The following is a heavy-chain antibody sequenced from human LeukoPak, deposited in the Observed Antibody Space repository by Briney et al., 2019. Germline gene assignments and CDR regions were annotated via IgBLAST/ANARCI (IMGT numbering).Heavy chain of an antibody. D-gene: IGHD3-3*01. CDR2: IYTSGST. CDR1: GGSISSYY. Sequence: SETLSLTCTVSGGSISSYYWSWVRQPAGKGLEWIGRIYTSGSTNYNPSLKSRVTISIDKSKNHFSLILSSVTAADTAVYYCARHNTIFGVLVPLDYWGQGALVTVSS. V-gene: IGHV4-4*07. J-gene: IGHJ4*02. CDR3: ARHNTIFGVLVPLDY.